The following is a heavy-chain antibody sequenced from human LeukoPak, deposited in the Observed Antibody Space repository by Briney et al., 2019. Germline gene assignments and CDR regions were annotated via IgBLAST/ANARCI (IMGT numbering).Heavy chain of an antibody. J-gene: IGHJ4*02. V-gene: IGHV4-30-4*01. CDR1: GGSISSSDYY. Sequence: SETLSLTCTVSGGSISSSDYYWSWIRQPPGKGLEWIGYIYYSGSTYYNPSLKSRVTISVDTSKNQFSLKLSSVTAADTAVYYCARAADYGDYVFFDYWGQGTLVTVSS. CDR2: IYYSGST. CDR3: ARAADYGDYVFFDY. D-gene: IGHD4-17*01.